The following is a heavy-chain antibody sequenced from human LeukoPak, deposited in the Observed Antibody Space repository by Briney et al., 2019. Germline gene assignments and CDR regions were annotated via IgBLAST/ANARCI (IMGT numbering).Heavy chain of an antibody. D-gene: IGHD3-10*01. CDR3: AKDPSRPLWFGEPHDY. Sequence: GGSLRLSCVASGFTFSSYAMSWVRQAPGKGLEWVSAISGSGGSTYYADSVKGRFTISRDNSKNTLYLQMNSLRAEDTAVYYCAKDPSRPLWFGEPHDYWGQGTLVTVSS. CDR2: ISGSGGST. J-gene: IGHJ4*02. V-gene: IGHV3-23*01. CDR1: GFTFSSYA.